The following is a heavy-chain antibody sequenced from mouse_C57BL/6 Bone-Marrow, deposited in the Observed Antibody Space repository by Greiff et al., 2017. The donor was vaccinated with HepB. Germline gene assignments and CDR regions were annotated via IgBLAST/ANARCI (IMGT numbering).Heavy chain of an antibody. J-gene: IGHJ4*01. Sequence: EVKLMESGPELVKPGASVKISCKASGYSFTDYNMNWVKQSNGKSLEWIGVINPNYGTTSYNQKFKGKATLTVDQSSSTAYMQLNSLTSEDSAVYYCARSATGTYAMDDWGQGTSVTVSS. CDR2: INPNYGTT. D-gene: IGHD4-1*02. V-gene: IGHV1-39*01. CDR3: ARSATGTYAMDD. CDR1: GYSFTDYN.